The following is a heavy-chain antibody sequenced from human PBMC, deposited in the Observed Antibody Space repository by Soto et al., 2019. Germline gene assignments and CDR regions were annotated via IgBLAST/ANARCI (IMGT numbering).Heavy chain of an antibody. CDR2: ISSSSSYT. D-gene: IGHD3-22*01. CDR3: AKPDSSGYHSAFDI. J-gene: IGHJ3*02. CDR1: GFTFSDYY. V-gene: IGHV3-11*06. Sequence: AGGSLRLSCAASGFTFSDYYMSWIRQAPGKGLEWVSYISSSSSYTNYADSVKGRFTISRDNAKNSLYLQMNSLRAEDTAVYYCAKPDSSGYHSAFDIWGQGTMVTVPS.